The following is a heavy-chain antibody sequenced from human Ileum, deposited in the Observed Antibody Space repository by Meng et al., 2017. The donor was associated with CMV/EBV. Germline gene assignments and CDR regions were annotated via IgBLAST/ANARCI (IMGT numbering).Heavy chain of an antibody. CDR1: GFTFSSYD. Sequence: GESLKISCAASGFTFSSYDMHWVRQVTGKGLEWVSAIGTVGDTYYPDSVKGRFTISREDAKNSLYLQMNNLRAGDTAVYYCAREIRGSSGGHSYSGMDVWGQGSTVTVSS. V-gene: IGHV3-13*01. J-gene: IGHJ6*02. D-gene: IGHD6-6*01. CDR2: IGTVGDT. CDR3: AREIRGSSGGHSYSGMDV.